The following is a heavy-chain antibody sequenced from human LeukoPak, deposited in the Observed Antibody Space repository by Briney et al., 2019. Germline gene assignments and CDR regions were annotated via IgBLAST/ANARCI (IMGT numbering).Heavy chain of an antibody. V-gene: IGHV3-33*01. Sequence: GGSLRLSCAASGFTFSSYGMHWVRQAPGKGLEWVAVIWYDGSNKYYADSVKGRFTISRDNSKNTLYLQMNSLRAEDTAVYYCAREGYGFWSAMGYYFDYWGQGTLVTVSS. J-gene: IGHJ4*02. CDR2: IWYDGSNK. D-gene: IGHD3-3*01. CDR3: AREGYGFWSAMGYYFDY. CDR1: GFTFSSYG.